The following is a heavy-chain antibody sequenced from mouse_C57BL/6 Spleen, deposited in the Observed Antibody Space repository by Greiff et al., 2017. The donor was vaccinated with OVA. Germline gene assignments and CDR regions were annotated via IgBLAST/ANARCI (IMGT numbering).Heavy chain of an antibody. CDR3: ARWGLDSSGYGYFDY. D-gene: IGHD3-2*02. J-gene: IGHJ2*01. V-gene: IGHV1-7*01. Sequence: QVHVKQSGAELAKPGASVKLSCKASGYTFTSYWMHWVKQRPGQGLEWIGYINPSSGYTKYNQKFKDKATLTADKSSSTAYMQLSSLTYEDSAVYYCARWGLDSSGYGYFDYWGQGTTLTVSS. CDR1: GYTFTSYW. CDR2: INPSSGYT.